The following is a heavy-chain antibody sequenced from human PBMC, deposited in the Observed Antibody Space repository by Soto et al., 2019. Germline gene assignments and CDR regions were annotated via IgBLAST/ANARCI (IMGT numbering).Heavy chain of an antibody. CDR3: ARTDCSSTSCYNYYYYGMDV. CDR1: GYSFTRYG. CDR2: INPGNGDT. D-gene: IGHD2-2*01. J-gene: IGHJ6*02. V-gene: IGHV1-3*01. Sequence: ASVKVSCKTSGYSFTRYGLHWVRQAPGQRLEWMGWINPGNGDTKYSQKFQGRVTITRDTSATTAYMELSSLRSEDSAVFYCARTDCSSTSCYNYYYYGMDVWGQGTTVTVSS.